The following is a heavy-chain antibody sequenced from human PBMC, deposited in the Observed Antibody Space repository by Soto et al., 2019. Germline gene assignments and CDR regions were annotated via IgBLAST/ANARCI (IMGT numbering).Heavy chain of an antibody. CDR3: ARDQSNLDHSRGWYGD. Sequence: GASVKVSCKASGYSFISYGISWVRRAPGQGPEWMGWISGYNGNTKYAHKLQGRVTMTTNTSTSTAYMELRSLRSDDTAVYYCARDQSNLDHSRGWYGDWGQGTLVTVSS. CDR2: ISGYNGNT. CDR1: GYSFISYG. D-gene: IGHD6-19*01. J-gene: IGHJ4*02. V-gene: IGHV1-18*04.